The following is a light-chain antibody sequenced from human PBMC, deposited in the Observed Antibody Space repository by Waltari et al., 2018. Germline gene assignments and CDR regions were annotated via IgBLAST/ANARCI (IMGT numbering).Light chain of an antibody. CDR3: RTWDSSLGVWV. Sequence: QSVLTQPPSVSAAPGPKVTISCSGRPSTIGGNDVFWYQQLPGTPPKLLIYETVGGTADTASRFSGSKSGTTATLASTGLQTEDEADYYCRTWDSSLGVWVFGGGTRLTVL. CDR1: PSTIGGND. J-gene: IGLJ3*02. V-gene: IGLV1-51*02. CDR2: ETV.